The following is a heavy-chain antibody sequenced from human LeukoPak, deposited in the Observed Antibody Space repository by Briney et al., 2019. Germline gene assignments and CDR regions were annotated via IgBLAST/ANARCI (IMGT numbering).Heavy chain of an antibody. Sequence: GGSLRLSCAASGFTFSSYGMHWVRQAPGKGLEWVGVISDDGRHKKYADSVKGRFTISRDNSKDTLYLQMNSLRDEDTAVYYCAKRPSDYGDYVTYFDYWGQGTLVTVSS. J-gene: IGHJ4*02. CDR3: AKRPSDYGDYVTYFDY. CDR2: ISDDGRHK. V-gene: IGHV3-30*18. CDR1: GFTFSSYG. D-gene: IGHD4-17*01.